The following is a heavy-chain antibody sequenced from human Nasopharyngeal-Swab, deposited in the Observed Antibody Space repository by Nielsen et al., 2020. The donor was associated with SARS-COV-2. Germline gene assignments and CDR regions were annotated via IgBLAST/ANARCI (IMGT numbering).Heavy chain of an antibody. V-gene: IGHV3-30*18. J-gene: IGHJ6*02. CDR3: AKRKEILWLGSQRHGMDV. CDR1: GFNFNNYG. CDR2: ISYEGSIK. Sequence: GESLKTSCAASGFNFNNYGMHWVRQAPGKGLEWVALISYEGSIKHYADYVEGRFTISRDSSKNTLFLQMNSLRPEDTAVYFCAKRKEILWLGSQRHGMDVWGQGTTVTVSS. D-gene: IGHD3-10*01.